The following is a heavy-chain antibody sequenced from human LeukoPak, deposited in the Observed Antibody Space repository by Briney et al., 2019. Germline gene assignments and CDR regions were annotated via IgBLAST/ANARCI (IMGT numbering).Heavy chain of an antibody. Sequence: QPGGSLRLSCAASGFTFDDYTMHWVRQAPGKGLEWVSLISWDGGSTYYADSVKGRFTISRDNSKNSLYLQMNSLRTEDTALYYCAKDISSGSHRWDAFDIWGQGTMVTVSS. CDR1: GFTFDDYT. CDR2: ISWDGGST. V-gene: IGHV3-43*01. J-gene: IGHJ3*02. CDR3: AKDISSGSHRWDAFDI. D-gene: IGHD3-10*01.